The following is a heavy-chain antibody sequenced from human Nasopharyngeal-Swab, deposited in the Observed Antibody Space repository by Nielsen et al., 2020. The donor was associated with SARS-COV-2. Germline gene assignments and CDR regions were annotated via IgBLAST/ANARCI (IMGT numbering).Heavy chain of an antibody. Sequence: VRQMPGKGLEWVAVISYDGSNKYYADSVKGRFTISRDNSKNTLYLQMNSLRAEDTAVYYCAKDGVRYLAGGFAFDIWGQGTMVTVSS. CDR2: ISYDGSNK. D-gene: IGHD3-9*01. J-gene: IGHJ3*02. V-gene: IGHV3-30-3*02. CDR3: AKDGVRYLAGGFAFDI.